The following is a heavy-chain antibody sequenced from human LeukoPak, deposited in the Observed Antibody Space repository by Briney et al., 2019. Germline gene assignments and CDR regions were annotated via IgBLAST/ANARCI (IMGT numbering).Heavy chain of an antibody. D-gene: IGHD3-3*01. V-gene: IGHV4-39*07. CDR3: ARGNYDFWSGHIHGPRYYFDY. J-gene: IGHJ4*02. CDR2: IYYSGST. CDR1: GGSISSSSYY. Sequence: PSETLSLTCTVSGGSISSSSYYWGWIRQPPGKGLKWIGSIYYSGSTYYNPSLKSRVTISVDTSKNQFSLKLSSVTAADTAVYYCARGNYDFWSGHIHGPRYYFDYWGQGTLVTVSS.